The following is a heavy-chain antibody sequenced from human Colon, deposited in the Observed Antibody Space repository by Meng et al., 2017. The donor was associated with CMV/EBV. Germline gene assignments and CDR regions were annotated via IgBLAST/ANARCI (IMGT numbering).Heavy chain of an antibody. Sequence: SETLSLTCSVSGVSMSLYYWSWIRQAPGKGLEWIGHIYKSGTTKYNPSLESRVTISADTSKNEFSLKLRSVTAADTAVYYCAKVEGVYCTNVVCSMATGDDAFDIWGQGTMVTVSS. CDR3: AKVEGVYCTNVVCSMATGDDAFDI. J-gene: IGHJ3*02. CDR1: GVSMSLYY. V-gene: IGHV4-4*09. CDR2: IYKSGTT. D-gene: IGHD2-8*01.